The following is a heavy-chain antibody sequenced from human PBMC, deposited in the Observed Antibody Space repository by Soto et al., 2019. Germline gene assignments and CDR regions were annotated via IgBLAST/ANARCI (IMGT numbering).Heavy chain of an antibody. CDR1: GFTFSSYA. J-gene: IGHJ5*02. CDR2: ISYDGSNK. CDR3: ARGPRSLRFLEWLNLDP. Sequence: GGALRLSCAASGFTFSSYAMHWVRQAPGKGLEWVAVISYDGSNKYYADSVKGRFTISRDNSKNTLYLQMNSLRAEDTAVYYCARGPRSLRFLEWLNLDPWGQGTLVTVSS. V-gene: IGHV3-30-3*01. D-gene: IGHD3-3*01.